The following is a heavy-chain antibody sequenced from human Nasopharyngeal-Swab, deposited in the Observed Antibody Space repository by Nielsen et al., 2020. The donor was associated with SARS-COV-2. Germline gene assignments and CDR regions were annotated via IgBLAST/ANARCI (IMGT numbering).Heavy chain of an antibody. D-gene: IGHD5-12*01. Sequence: GESLKISCAASGFTFSSYWMSWVRQAPGKGLEWVANIKQDGSEKYYVDSVKGRFTISRDNSKNTLYLQMNSLRAEDTAVYYCAKEYSGYDGVLYDWGQGTLVTVSS. CDR3: AKEYSGYDGVLYD. CDR2: IKQDGSEK. V-gene: IGHV3-7*03. J-gene: IGHJ4*02. CDR1: GFTFSSYW.